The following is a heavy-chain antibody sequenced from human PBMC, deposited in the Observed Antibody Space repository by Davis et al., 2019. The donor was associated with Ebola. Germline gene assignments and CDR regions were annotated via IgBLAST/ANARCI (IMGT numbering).Heavy chain of an antibody. D-gene: IGHD1-26*01. CDR3: ARALYSGSYYFDY. J-gene: IGHJ4*02. Sequence: GESLKISCAASGFTFSSYGMHWVRQAPGKGLEWVAVIWYDGSNKYYADSVKGRFTISRDNSKNTLYLQMNSLRAEDTAVYYCARALYSGSYYFDYWGQGTLVTVSS. CDR2: IWYDGSNK. V-gene: IGHV3-33*01. CDR1: GFTFSSYG.